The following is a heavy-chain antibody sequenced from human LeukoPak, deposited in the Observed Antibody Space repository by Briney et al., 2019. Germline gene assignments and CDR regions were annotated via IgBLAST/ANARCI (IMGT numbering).Heavy chain of an antibody. CDR3: ARRAVATPTFDP. CDR1: GGSISSYY. V-gene: IGHV4-59*08. Sequence: NTSETLSLTCTVSGGSISSYYWSWIRQPPGKGLEWIGYIYYSGSTNYNPSLKSRVTISVDTSKNQFSLKLSSVPAADTAVYYCARRAVATPTFDPWGQGTLVTVSS. CDR2: IYYSGST. J-gene: IGHJ5*02. D-gene: IGHD5-12*01.